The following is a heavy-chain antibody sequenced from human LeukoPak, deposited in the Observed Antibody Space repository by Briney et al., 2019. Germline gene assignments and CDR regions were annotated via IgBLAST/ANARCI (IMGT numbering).Heavy chain of an antibody. CDR3: ARWPRPAAGILYVFHH. Sequence: ASVKVSCKASGYTFTSYYMHWVRQAPGQGLEWMGIINPSGGSTSYAQKFQGRVTMTRDTSTSTVYMELSSLRSEDTAVYYCARWPRPAAGILYVFHHGRQASRVTVCS. D-gene: IGHD6-13*01. CDR1: GYTFTSYY. CDR2: INPSGGST. J-gene: IGHJ1*01. V-gene: IGHV1-46*01.